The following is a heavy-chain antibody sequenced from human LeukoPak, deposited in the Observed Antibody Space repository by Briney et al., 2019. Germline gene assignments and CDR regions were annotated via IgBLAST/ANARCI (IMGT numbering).Heavy chain of an antibody. V-gene: IGHV3-7*01. J-gene: IGHJ5*02. Sequence: PGGSLRLSCAASGFTFSSYWMSWVRQVPGKGLEWVANIKKDGREKKYVDSVKGRFTISRDNAENSLYLQMNSLRVEDTAVYYCVREGGSDWYSGWFDPWGQGTLVTVSS. CDR1: GFTFSSYW. CDR3: VREGGSDWYSGWFDP. CDR2: IKKDGREK. D-gene: IGHD6-19*01.